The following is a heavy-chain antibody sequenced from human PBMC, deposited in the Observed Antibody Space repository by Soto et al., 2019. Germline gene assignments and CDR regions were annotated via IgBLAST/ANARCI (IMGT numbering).Heavy chain of an antibody. V-gene: IGHV1-18*01. CDR2: ISAYNGNT. D-gene: IGHD3-16*02. CDR1: GYTFTSYG. Sequence: QVQLVQSGAEVKKPGASVKVSFKASGYTFTSYGISWVRQAPGQGREWMGWISAYNGNTNYAQKLQGRFTMTTDTSTITAYMELRSLRSDDTAVYYCARNLRPAVYDYSCATYRSYYFYYRGQGTLVPVSS. J-gene: IGHJ4*02. CDR3: ARNLRPAVYDYSCATYRSYYFYY.